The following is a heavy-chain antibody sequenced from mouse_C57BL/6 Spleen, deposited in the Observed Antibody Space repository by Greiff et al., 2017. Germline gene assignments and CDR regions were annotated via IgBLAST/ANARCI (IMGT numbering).Heavy chain of an antibody. D-gene: IGHD1-1*01. J-gene: IGHJ3*01. CDR2: IDPSDSYT. Sequence: QVQLQQPGAELVRPGTSVKLSCKASGYTFTSYWMHWVKQRPGQGLEWIGVIDPSDSYTNYNQKFKGKATLTVDTSSSTAYMQLSSLTSEDSAVYCCARNYGSTPWFAYWGQGTLVTVSA. V-gene: IGHV1-59*01. CDR3: ARNYGSTPWFAY. CDR1: GYTFTSYW.